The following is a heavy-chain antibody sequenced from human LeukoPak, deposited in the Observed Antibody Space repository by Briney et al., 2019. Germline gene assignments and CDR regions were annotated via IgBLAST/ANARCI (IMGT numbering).Heavy chain of an antibody. D-gene: IGHD6-6*01. CDR1: GYTFSNYG. CDR3: ARAYSSSSLFDY. Sequence: SVKVSCKASGYTFSNYGINWVRQAPGQGLEWMGGIIPIFGTANYAQKFQGRVTITADESTSTAYMELSSLRSEDTAVYYCARAYSSSSLFDYWGQGTLVTVSS. V-gene: IGHV1-69*13. J-gene: IGHJ4*02. CDR2: IIPIFGTA.